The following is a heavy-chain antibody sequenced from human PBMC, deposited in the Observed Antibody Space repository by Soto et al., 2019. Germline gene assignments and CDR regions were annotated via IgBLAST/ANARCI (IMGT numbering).Heavy chain of an antibody. V-gene: IGHV4-30-4*01. CDR2: IYYSGST. CDR3: AREPYDYDRSGHFDY. J-gene: IGHJ4*02. D-gene: IGHD3-22*01. Sequence: QVQLQESGPGLVKPSQTVSLTCTVSGGSISSGDYYWNWIRQPPGKGLEWIGFIYYSGSTYYNPSLESRVTMSVDTSKNQFSLKLSSVTAADTAVYYCAREPYDYDRSGHFDYWGQGTLVTVSS. CDR1: GGSISSGDYY.